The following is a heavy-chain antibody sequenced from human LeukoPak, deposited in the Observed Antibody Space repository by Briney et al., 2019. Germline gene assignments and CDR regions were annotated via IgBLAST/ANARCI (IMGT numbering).Heavy chain of an antibody. V-gene: IGHV3-48*03. D-gene: IGHD3-3*01. CDR2: ISSSGDTI. J-gene: IGHJ4*02. CDR1: GFTFSISA. CDR3: ARVPRSTRIPIFR. Sequence: GGSLRLSCSASGFTFSISAMNWVRQAPGKGLEWVSYISSSGDTIYYADSVKGRFTISRDNAKNSLYLQMNSLRAEDTAVYYCARVPRSTRIPIFRWGQGTLVTISS.